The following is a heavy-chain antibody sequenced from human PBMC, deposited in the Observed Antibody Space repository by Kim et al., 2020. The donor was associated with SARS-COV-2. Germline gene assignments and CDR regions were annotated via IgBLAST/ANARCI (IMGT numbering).Heavy chain of an antibody. CDR2: IYYSGST. Sequence: SETLSLTCTVSGGSISSGGYYWSWIRQHPGKGLEWIGYIYYSGSTYYNPSLKSRVTISVDTSKNQFSLKLSSVTAADTAVYYCARVGNGSGSYYKSDAFDIWGQGTMVTVSS. J-gene: IGHJ3*02. V-gene: IGHV4-31*03. CDR1: GGSISSGGYY. D-gene: IGHD3-10*01. CDR3: ARVGNGSGSYYKSDAFDI.